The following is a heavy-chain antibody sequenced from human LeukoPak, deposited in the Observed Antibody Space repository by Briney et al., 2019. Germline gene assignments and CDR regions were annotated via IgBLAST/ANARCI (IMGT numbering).Heavy chain of an antibody. V-gene: IGHV1-2*02. Sequence: ASVKVSCKASGGTFSSYAISWVRQAPGQGLEWMGWINPNSGGTNYAQKFQGRVTMTRDTSISTAYMELSRLRSDDTAVYYCARARGTTVVTPFDYWGQGTLVTVSS. CDR2: INPNSGGT. CDR3: ARARGTTVVTPFDY. CDR1: GGTFSSYA. J-gene: IGHJ4*02. D-gene: IGHD4-23*01.